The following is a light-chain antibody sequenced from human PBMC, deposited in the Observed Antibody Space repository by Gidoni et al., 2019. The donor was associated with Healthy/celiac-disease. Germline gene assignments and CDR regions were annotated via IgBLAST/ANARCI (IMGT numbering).Light chain of an antibody. V-gene: IGKV1-5*03. Sequence: DIQMTPSTSTLPAAVGDRVTITCRASQSISSCLAWYQQKPWKAPKLLIYKASRLESGVTSRFSGSGSGTEFTLTISSLHPDDFATYYCQQYNSYSPSLTFGGGTKVEIK. CDR2: KAS. CDR3: QQYNSYSPSLT. CDR1: QSISSC. J-gene: IGKJ4*01.